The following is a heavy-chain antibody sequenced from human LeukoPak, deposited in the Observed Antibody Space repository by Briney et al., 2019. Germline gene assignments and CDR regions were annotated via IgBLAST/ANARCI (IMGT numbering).Heavy chain of an antibody. Sequence: PGGSLRLSCAASGFTFSSYDMHWVRQAPGKGLGWVAIISYDGSSKYYADSVKGQFTISRDNSKNTLYLQMNSLRTEDTAVYYCTKDPLGYYFDYWGQGTLVTVSS. V-gene: IGHV3-30*18. CDR2: ISYDGSSK. CDR1: GFTFSSYD. J-gene: IGHJ4*02. D-gene: IGHD7-27*01. CDR3: TKDPLGYYFDY.